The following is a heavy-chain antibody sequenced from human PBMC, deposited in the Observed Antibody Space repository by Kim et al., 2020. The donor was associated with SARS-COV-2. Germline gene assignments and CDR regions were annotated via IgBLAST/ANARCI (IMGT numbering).Heavy chain of an antibody. Sequence: RGSLRLSCAASGFTFSAYAMSCARQGPGKGLEWVSTISNSGLGTHYADSVRGRFTISRDNSKNTLFLQMTYLTAEDTAISYCEASAYLGQGSLVTVSS. J-gene: IGHJ4*02. V-gene: IGHV3-23*01. CDR2: ISNSGLGT. CDR3: EASAY. CDR1: GFTFSAYA.